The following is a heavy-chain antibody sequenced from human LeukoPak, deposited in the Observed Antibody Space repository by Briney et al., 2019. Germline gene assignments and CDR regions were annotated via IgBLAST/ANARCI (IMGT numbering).Heavy chain of an antibody. CDR3: SRRMHEDVYGIVFYVMDV. V-gene: IGHV3-23*01. J-gene: IGHJ6*04. Sequence: GGSLTLTCATYGLTFSDDWWNWIRQAPGKGLEWVSVISASAAGTFYADSVKGRFTVSRDNAKNTMYLHMNGLRAEDTAVYYCSRRMHEDVYGIVFYVMDVWGKGTTVIASS. D-gene: IGHD2-8*01. CDR1: GLTFSDDW. CDR2: ISASAAGT.